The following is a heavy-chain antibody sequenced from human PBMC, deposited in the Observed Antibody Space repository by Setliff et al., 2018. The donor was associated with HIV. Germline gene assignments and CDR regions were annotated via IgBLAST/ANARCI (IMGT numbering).Heavy chain of an antibody. CDR3: ARVPSRYCSPTTCPFFFDY. Sequence: ASVKVSCKASGYTFTSYGISWVRQAPGQGLEWMGWVNPRSGGTNYAQKFQGTVTMTRDTSINTAYMEVSRLRSDDTAVYYCARVPSRYCSPTTCPFFFDYWGQGTLVTVSS. V-gene: IGHV1-2*02. J-gene: IGHJ4*02. D-gene: IGHD2-15*01. CDR1: GYTFTSYG. CDR2: VNPRSGGT.